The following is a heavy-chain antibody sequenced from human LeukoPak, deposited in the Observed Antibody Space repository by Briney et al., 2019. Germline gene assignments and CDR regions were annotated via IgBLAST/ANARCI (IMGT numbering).Heavy chain of an antibody. D-gene: IGHD3-3*01. V-gene: IGHV4-31*03. CDR1: GGSISTGGYY. CDR2: IYYSGST. J-gene: IGHJ4*02. CDR3: AAIPRFLEWLPGGYFDY. Sequence: PSQTLSLTCTVSGGSISTGGYYWSWIRQHPGKGLEWIACIYYSGSTYYNPSLKSRITISVDTSKNQFSLKLSSVTAADTAVYYCAAIPRFLEWLPGGYFDYWGQGTLVTVSS.